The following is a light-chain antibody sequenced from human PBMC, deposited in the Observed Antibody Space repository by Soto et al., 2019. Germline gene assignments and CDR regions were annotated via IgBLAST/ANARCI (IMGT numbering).Light chain of an antibody. CDR3: SSYAGSDNFVL. J-gene: IGLJ2*01. CDR2: EVT. CDR1: SSDVGGYNY. Sequence: QSVLTQPPSASGSPGQSVTISCTGSSSDVGGYNYVSWYQQHPGKAPKLIIYEVTKRPSGVPDRFSGSKSDSTASLTVSGLQAADEADYYCSSYAGSDNFVLFGGGTKVTVL. V-gene: IGLV2-8*01.